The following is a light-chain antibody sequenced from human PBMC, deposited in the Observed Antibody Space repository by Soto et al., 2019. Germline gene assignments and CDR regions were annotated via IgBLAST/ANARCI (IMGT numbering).Light chain of an antibody. CDR3: QYYGSSHRAMDT. CDR1: QSISSRY. V-gene: IGKV3-20*01. Sequence: EIVLTQSPGTLSLSPGERATLSCRARQSISSRYLAWYQQKPGQYPRLVINGASSTATGITERFSGSGFGTDFPLTISRLEPEGLAVHYCQYYGSSHRAMDTFGQRTKLESK. CDR2: GAS. J-gene: IGKJ2*01.